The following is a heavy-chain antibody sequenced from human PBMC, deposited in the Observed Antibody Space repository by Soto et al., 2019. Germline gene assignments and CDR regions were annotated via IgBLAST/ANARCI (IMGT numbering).Heavy chain of an antibody. CDR3: ARNRXYDDSLTGYXTELNCHH. Sequence: SETLSLTCRVPGGSISNGFYSKGWFRQNPGKGLEWIGIIYYSGSTYYTPSLRSRVTISAXTSKNQVSLKLSSVTAADRALYSCARNRXYDDSLTGYXTELNCHHWGRG. J-gene: IGHJ1*01. V-gene: IGHV4-39*01. D-gene: IGHD3-9*01. CDR2: IYYSGST. CDR1: GGSISNGFYS.